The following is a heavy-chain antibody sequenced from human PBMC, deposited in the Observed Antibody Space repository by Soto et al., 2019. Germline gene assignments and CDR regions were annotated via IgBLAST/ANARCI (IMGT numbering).Heavy chain of an antibody. CDR3: ARVGHGYYFDY. J-gene: IGHJ4*02. Sequence: GGSLRLSCAASGFTFSSYSMNWVRQAPGKGLEWVSGINWNGGSTGYADSVKGRFTISRDNAKNSLYLQMNSLRAEDTALYYCARVGHGYYFDYWGQGTLVTVSS. V-gene: IGHV3-20*04. CDR2: INWNGGST. CDR1: GFTFSSYS.